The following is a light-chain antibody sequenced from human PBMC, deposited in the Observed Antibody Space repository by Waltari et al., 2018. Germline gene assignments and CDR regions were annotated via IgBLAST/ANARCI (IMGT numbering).Light chain of an antibody. CDR2: QAS. V-gene: IGKV1-5*03. J-gene: IGKJ1*01. CDR3: QQYDAYPRT. CDR1: QSIVYW. Sequence: DIQMTQSPSTLSASVGDRVPITCRASQSIVYWLAWYQQKPGNAPKLLIYQASTLERGVPSRFSGSGSGTEFSLTISSLQPDDFATYYCQQYDAYPRTFGQGTTLEVK.